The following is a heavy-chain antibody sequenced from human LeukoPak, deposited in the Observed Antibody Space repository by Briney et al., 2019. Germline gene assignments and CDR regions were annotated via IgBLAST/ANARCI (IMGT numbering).Heavy chain of an antibody. CDR2: ISGSGGST. CDR3: ARGIWDRSGWYYYDY. Sequence: GASLRLSCAASGFTFSSYAMSWVRQAPGKGLEWVSAISGSGGSTYYADSVKGRFTISRDNSKNTLYLQMNSLRSEDTAVYYCARGIWDRSGWYYYDYWGQGTLVTVPS. V-gene: IGHV3-23*01. J-gene: IGHJ4*02. D-gene: IGHD6-19*01. CDR1: GFTFSSYA.